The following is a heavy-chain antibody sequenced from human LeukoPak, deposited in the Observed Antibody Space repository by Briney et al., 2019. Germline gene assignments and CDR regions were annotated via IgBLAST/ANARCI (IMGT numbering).Heavy chain of an antibody. CDR2: ISGDGGRT. D-gene: IGHD3-10*01. Sequence: GGSLRLSCAASGFIFDDYAMHWVRQAPGKGLEWVSLISGDGGRTYYTDSVKGRFTISRDNSKHSLYLQMNSLRTEDTALYYCTKNGGYSDAFDIWGQGIMVTVSS. J-gene: IGHJ3*02. CDR1: GFIFDDYA. CDR3: TKNGGYSDAFDI. V-gene: IGHV3-43*02.